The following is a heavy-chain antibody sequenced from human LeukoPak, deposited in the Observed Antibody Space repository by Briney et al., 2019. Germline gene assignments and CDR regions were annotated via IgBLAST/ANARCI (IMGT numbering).Heavy chain of an antibody. J-gene: IGHJ5*02. CDR3: ARDRYYYDSSGYYPNWFDP. CDR1: GFTFSSYA. D-gene: IGHD3-22*01. CDR2: ISYDGSNK. V-gene: IGHV3-30*04. Sequence: GGSLRLSCAASGFTFSSYAMHWVRQAPGKGLEWVAVISYDGSNKYYADSVKGRFTISRDNSKNTLYLQMNSLRAEDTAVYYCARDRYYYDSSGYYPNWFDPWGQGTLVTVSS.